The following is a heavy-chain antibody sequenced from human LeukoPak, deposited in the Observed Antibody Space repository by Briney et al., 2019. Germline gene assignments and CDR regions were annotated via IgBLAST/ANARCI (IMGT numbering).Heavy chain of an antibody. CDR3: AREGITMVRGVITDDAFDI. J-gene: IGHJ3*02. V-gene: IGHV3-7*01. D-gene: IGHD3-10*01. CDR2: IKQDGSEK. CDR1: GFTFSSYG. Sequence: GGSLRLSCAASGFTFSSYGMHWVRQAPGKGLEWVANIKQDGSEKYYVDSVKGRFTISRDNAKNSLYLQMNSLRAEDTAVYYCAREGITMVRGVITDDAFDIWGQGTMVTVSS.